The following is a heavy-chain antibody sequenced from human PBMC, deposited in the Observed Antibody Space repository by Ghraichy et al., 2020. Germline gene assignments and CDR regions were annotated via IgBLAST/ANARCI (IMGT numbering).Heavy chain of an antibody. CDR3: ARTNDYYDSSGYYYSLLSDY. CDR2: ISAYNGNT. V-gene: IGHV1-18*01. CDR1: GYTFTSYG. Sequence: ASVKVSCKASGYTFTSYGISWVRQAPGQGLEWMGWISAYNGNTNYAQKLQGRVTMTTDTSTSTAYMELRSLRSDDTAVYYCARTNDYYDSSGYYYSLLSDYWGQGTLVTVSS. D-gene: IGHD3-22*01. J-gene: IGHJ4*02.